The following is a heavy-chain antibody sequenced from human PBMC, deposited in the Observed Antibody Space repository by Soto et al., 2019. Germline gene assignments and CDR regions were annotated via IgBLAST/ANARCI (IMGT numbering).Heavy chain of an antibody. J-gene: IGHJ4*02. CDR1: GYTLTSYD. Sequence: ASVKVSCKASGYTLTSYDINWVRQATGQGLEWMGWMNPNSGNTGYAQKFQGRVTMTRNTSISTAYMELSSLRSEDTAVYYCARRDFWSGYYTDYWGQGTLVTVSS. V-gene: IGHV1-8*01. D-gene: IGHD3-3*01. CDR2: MNPNSGNT. CDR3: ARRDFWSGYYTDY.